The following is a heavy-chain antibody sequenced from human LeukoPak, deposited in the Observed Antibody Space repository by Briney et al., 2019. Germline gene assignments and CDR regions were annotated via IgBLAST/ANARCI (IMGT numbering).Heavy chain of an antibody. CDR2: INHSGST. CDR1: GGSFSGYY. D-gene: IGHD6-19*01. Sequence: SETLSLTCAVYGGSFSGYYWSWIRQPPGKGLEWIGEINHSGSTNYNPSLKSRVTISVDTSKNQFSLKLSSVTAADTAVYYCARGPYSSGWYNWFDPWGQGTLVTVSS. V-gene: IGHV4-34*01. J-gene: IGHJ5*02. CDR3: ARGPYSSGWYNWFDP.